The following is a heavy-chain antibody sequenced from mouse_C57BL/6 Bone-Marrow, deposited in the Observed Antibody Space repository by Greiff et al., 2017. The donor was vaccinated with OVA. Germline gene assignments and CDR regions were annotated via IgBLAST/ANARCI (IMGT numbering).Heavy chain of an antibody. CDR1: GYTFTSYW. V-gene: IGHV1-52*01. J-gene: IGHJ4*01. CDR3: ARVGRGYYAMDY. CDR2: IDPSDSDT. Sequence: QVQLQQPGAELVRPGSSVKLSCKASGYTFTSYWMHWVKQRPIQGLEWIGNIDPSDSDTHYNQKFKDKATLTVDTSSSTAYMQLSSLASEDSAVYYCARVGRGYYAMDYWGQGTSVTVSS.